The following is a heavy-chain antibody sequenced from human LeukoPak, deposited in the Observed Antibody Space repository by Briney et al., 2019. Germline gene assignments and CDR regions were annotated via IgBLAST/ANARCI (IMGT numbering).Heavy chain of an antibody. J-gene: IGHJ5*02. D-gene: IGHD3-9*01. CDR2: IYYSGST. CDR1: GDSISSYY. V-gene: IGHV4-59*01. CDR3: ARGGAIRYFDWLTSGWFDP. Sequence: SETLSLTCTVSGDSISSYYWNWIRQPPGKGLEWIGYIYYSGSTNYNPSLKSRVTISVDTSKNQFSLKLSSVTAADTAVYYCARGGAIRYFDWLTSGWFDPWGQGTLVTVSS.